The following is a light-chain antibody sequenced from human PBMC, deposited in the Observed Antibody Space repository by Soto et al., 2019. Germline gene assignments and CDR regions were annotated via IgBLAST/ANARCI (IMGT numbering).Light chain of an antibody. V-gene: IGKV3-15*01. Sequence: EIVMTQSPATLSVFPGERATLSCRASQSVFSSLAWFQQKPGQAPRLLIYGAATRATGIPARFSGSGSGTEFTLTISSLQSEDFAIYYCQHRSSWPPRVTFGGGTSVQIK. CDR1: QSVFSS. J-gene: IGKJ4*01. CDR2: GAA. CDR3: QHRSSWPPRVT.